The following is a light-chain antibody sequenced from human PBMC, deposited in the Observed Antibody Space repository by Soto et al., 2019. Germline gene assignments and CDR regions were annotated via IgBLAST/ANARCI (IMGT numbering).Light chain of an antibody. CDR2: DAS. CDR1: QKISGW. J-gene: IGKJ1*01. Sequence: DIQMTQSPSTLSASIRDRVTITCRASQKISGWLAWYQQKPGKAPKLLIYDASSLQSGVPSRFSGSGSGTEFKLTISILQRDDLANYYCQQYNSEPRTFGQGTKVEIK. V-gene: IGKV1-5*01. CDR3: QQYNSEPRT.